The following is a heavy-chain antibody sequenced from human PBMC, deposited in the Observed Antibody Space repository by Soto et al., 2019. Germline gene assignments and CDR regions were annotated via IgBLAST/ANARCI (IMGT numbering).Heavy chain of an antibody. J-gene: IGHJ3*02. D-gene: IGHD3-10*01. CDR3: VRPGSANQKGAFDI. CDR2: INHSGST. Sequence: PSETLSLTCAVYGGSFSGYYWSWIRQPPGKGLEWIGEINHSGSTNYNPSLKSRVTISVDTSKNQFSLKLSSVTAADTAVYYCVRPGSANQKGAFDIWGQGTMVTVSS. CDR1: GGSFSGYY. V-gene: IGHV4-34*01.